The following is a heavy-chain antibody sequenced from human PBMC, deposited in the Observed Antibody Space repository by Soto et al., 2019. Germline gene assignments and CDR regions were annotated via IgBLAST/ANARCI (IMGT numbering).Heavy chain of an antibody. CDR2: ISGSGGST. D-gene: IGHD3-10*01. J-gene: IGHJ4*02. CDR3: ALDMVRGVITFDY. CDR1: GFTFGDYA. V-gene: IGHV3-23*01. Sequence: PGGSLRLSCTASGFTFGDYAMSWFRQAPGKGLEWVSAISGSGGSTYYADSVKGRFTISRDNSKNTLYLQMNSLRAEDTAVYYCALDMVRGVITFDYWGQGTLVTVSS.